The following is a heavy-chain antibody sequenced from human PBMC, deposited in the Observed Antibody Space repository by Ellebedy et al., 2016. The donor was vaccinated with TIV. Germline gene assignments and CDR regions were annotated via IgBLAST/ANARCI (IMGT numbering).Heavy chain of an antibody. D-gene: IGHD6-6*01. V-gene: IGHV3-9*01. CDR2: ITWNSGTI. CDR1: GFTFEDYA. CDR3: TKAQGPAARNWFDP. J-gene: IGHJ5*02. Sequence: SLKISXAASGFTFEDYAMHWVRQAPGKGLEWVSSITWNSGTIGYADSVRGRFTISRDNAKNSLYLQMTSLRADDTAFYYCTKAQGPAARNWFDPWGQGTLVTVSS.